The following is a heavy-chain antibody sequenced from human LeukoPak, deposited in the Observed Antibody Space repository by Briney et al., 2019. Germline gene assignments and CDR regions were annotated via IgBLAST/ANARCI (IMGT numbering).Heavy chain of an antibody. CDR1: GGSISSSAHF. CDR3: ARQTTGSYQWTFDY. D-gene: IGHD3-10*01. V-gene: IGHV4-39*01. J-gene: IGHJ4*02. Sequence: SETLPLTCTVSGGSISSSAHFWGWIRQPPGKGLEWIGTIYHSGTTYYNPSLKSRVTISVDTSRDQFSLRLNSVTAAGTAVYSCARQTTGSYQWTFDYWGQGTLVTVSS. CDR2: IYHSGTT.